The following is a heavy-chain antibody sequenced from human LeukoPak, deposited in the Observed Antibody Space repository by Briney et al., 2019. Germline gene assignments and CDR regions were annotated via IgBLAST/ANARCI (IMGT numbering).Heavy chain of an antibody. Sequence: GESLKISCKGSGYSFTNYWIGWVRQMPGKGLEWLGIIYPGDSDTRYSPSFQGQVTISADKSITTAYLQWSSLKASDTAMYYCARHGLSGSYYPPFDYWGQGTLVTVSS. CDR2: IYPGDSDT. D-gene: IGHD1-26*01. CDR1: GYSFTNYW. V-gene: IGHV5-51*01. CDR3: ARHGLSGSYYPPFDY. J-gene: IGHJ4*02.